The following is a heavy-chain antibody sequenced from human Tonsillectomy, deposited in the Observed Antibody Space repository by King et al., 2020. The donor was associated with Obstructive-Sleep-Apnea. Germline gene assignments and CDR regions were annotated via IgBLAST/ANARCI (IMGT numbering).Heavy chain of an antibody. D-gene: IGHD3-16*01. CDR2: ISSSGRDI. Sequence: VQLVESGGGFVQPGGSLRLSCEASGFRFSRYSMNWFRQAPGKGLEWISYISSSGRDIFYARSLKGRFTISRDNAENSVFLQMNSLRDEDTAIYHCARDLNWAFDYWGQGTLVTVSS. CDR1: GFRFSRYS. J-gene: IGHJ4*02. V-gene: IGHV3-48*02. CDR3: ARDLNWAFDY.